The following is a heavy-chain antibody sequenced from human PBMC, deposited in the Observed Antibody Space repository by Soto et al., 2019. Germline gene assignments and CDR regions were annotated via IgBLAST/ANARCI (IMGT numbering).Heavy chain of an antibody. D-gene: IGHD2-21*02. CDR2: ISAYNGNT. Sequence: ASVKVSCKASGYTFTSYGISWVRQAPGQGLEWMGWISAYNGNTNYAQKLQGRVTMTTDTSTSTAYMELRSLRSDDTAVYYCARVARVVVTAIPFPYYYGMDVWG. J-gene: IGHJ6*02. CDR1: GYTFTSYG. V-gene: IGHV1-18*04. CDR3: ARVARVVVTAIPFPYYYGMDV.